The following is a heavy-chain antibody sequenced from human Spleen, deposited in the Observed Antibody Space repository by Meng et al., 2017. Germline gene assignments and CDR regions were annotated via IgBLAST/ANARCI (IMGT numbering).Heavy chain of an antibody. CDR1: GYTYTDYQ. J-gene: IGHJ4*02. Sequence: QVQLVQSGAEVMKPGASVKVSCKASGYTYTDYQTDWVRQAPGQGLEWMGWIHPSGHPTYAQKFQGRVTMTIDTSTTTASMELRSLRSDDSALYYCVKHSSDWSLDSWGQGTLVTVSS. V-gene: IGHV1-18*01. D-gene: IGHD6-19*01. CDR2: IHPSGHP. CDR3: VKHSSDWSLDS.